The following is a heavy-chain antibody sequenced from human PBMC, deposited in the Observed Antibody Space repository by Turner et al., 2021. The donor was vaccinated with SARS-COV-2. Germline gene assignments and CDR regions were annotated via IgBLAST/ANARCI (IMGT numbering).Heavy chain of an antibody. D-gene: IGHD3-10*01. Sequence: QRQLQDAGPGLVKPSETLSLTCPVPGGSLSSISVYWGWFRQPPGKELEWIESIDYSEGTFYNPSLKSRGTISVDTTNNQFSLKLRSVTAADTAVYYCAALWCGELYYVDFWGQGTLVTVSS. CDR3: AALWCGELYYVDF. V-gene: IGHV4-39*01. CDR1: GGSLSSISVY. CDR2: IDYSEGT. J-gene: IGHJ4*02.